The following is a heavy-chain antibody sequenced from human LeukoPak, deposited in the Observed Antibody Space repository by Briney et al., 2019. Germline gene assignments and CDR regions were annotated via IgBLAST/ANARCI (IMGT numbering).Heavy chain of an antibody. CDR2: INWNGGST. CDR3: ARVREYYDSSGYYFDY. Sequence: GGSLRLSCAASGFTFDDYGMSGVRQAPGKGLEWVSGINWNGGSTGYADSVKGRFTISRDNAKNSLYLQMNSLRAEDTALYYCARVREYYDSSGYYFDYWGQGTLVTVSS. J-gene: IGHJ4*02. V-gene: IGHV3-20*04. CDR1: GFTFDDYG. D-gene: IGHD3-22*01.